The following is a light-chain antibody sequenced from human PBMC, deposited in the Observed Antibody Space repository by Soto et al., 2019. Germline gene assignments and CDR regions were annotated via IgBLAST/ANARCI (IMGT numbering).Light chain of an antibody. Sequence: QSVLTQPPSVSGAQGQRVSISCTGSTSNIGAPYDVHWYQHLPGTAPKLLIYGDNNRPSGVPDRFSGSKSGTSASLAITRLQAEDEAIYYCQSYDNTLSGPIYVFGTGTKVTVL. V-gene: IGLV1-40*01. J-gene: IGLJ1*01. CDR2: GDN. CDR3: QSYDNTLSGPIYV. CDR1: TSNIGAPYD.